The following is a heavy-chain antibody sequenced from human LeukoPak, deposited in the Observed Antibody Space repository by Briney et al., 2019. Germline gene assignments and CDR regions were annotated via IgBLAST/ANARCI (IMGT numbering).Heavy chain of an antibody. V-gene: IGHV1-8*01. Sequence: ASVKVSCKAPGYTFTSYDINWVRQATGQGLEWMGWMNPNSGNTGYAQKFQGRVTMTRNTSISTAYMELSSLRSEDTAVYYCARPFYCSGGSCPSHFDYWGQGTLVTVSS. CDR1: GYTFTSYD. CDR3: ARPFYCSGGSCPSHFDY. CDR2: MNPNSGNT. D-gene: IGHD2-15*01. J-gene: IGHJ4*02.